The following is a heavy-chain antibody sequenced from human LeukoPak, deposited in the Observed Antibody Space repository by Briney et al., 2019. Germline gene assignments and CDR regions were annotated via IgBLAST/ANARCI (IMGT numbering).Heavy chain of an antibody. J-gene: IGHJ4*02. CDR3: AKDNGNGWLGEFAFEY. V-gene: IGHV3-9*01. Sequence: GTSLRLSCVASGFTFDYSAFHWVRQAPGKGLEWVSGIGFSPGNVDYADSVGGRFTISRDNTKNSLYLQMDNLRTEDTAFYYCAKDNGNGWLGEFAFEYWGQGILVTVSS. CDR2: IGFSPGNV. D-gene: IGHD3-10*01. CDR1: GFTFDYSA.